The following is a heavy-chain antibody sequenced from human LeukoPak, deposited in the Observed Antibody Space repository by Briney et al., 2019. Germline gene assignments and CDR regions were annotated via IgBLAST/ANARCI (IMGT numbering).Heavy chain of an antibody. CDR3: ALPTPSYRYGMDV. CDR2: IGGSAGST. D-gene: IGHD2-21*02. Sequence: PGGSLRLSCAASGFTFSRHAMSWVRQAPGKGLEWVSTIGGSAGSTNYADSVKGRFTISRDNSKNTLYLQMNSLRAEDTAVYYCALPTPSYRYGMDVWGQGTTVTVSS. V-gene: IGHV3-23*01. CDR1: GFTFSRHA. J-gene: IGHJ6*02.